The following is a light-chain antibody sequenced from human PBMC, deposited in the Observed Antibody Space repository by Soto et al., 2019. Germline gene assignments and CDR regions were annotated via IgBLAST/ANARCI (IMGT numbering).Light chain of an antibody. J-gene: IGLJ2*01. V-gene: IGLV2-14*03. CDR3: SSYTSMNTVL. CDR2: DVS. CDR1: SSDVGGYDY. Sequence: QSALTQPASVSGSPGQRITISCTGTSSDVGGYDYVSWYQHHPGRAPRLMIYDVSDRPSGVSNRFSGSKSGNTASLTISGLQAEDEADYYCSSYTSMNTVLFGGGTKLTVL.